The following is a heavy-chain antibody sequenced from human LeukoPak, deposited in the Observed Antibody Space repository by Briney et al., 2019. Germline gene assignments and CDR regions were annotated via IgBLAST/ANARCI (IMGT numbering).Heavy chain of an antibody. Sequence: GGSLRLSCAPSGLTFSSHWMHWVRQAAGKGLVWVSRINPDGTSTSYADSVKGRFTISRDNAKNTLYLQMNSLRAEDTAVYYCARSMTGVNDYWGQGTLLTVSS. V-gene: IGHV3-74*01. CDR2: INPDGTST. J-gene: IGHJ4*02. D-gene: IGHD3-9*01. CDR3: ARSMTGVNDY. CDR1: GLTFSSHW.